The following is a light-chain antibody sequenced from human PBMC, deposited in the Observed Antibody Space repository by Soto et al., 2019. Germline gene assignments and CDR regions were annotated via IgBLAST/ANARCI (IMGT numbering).Light chain of an antibody. J-gene: IGKJ5*01. V-gene: IGKV3-15*01. CDR3: KKYNKWPIT. CDR1: QTVNSL. CDR2: GAS. Sequence: EIILTQSPATLSVSPGERATLSCWASQTVNSLLAWYQQKPGQAPRLLIYGASTRATDTPARFSGSGFGTEFAITNSSLQSEDFALYYCKKYNKWPITFGQGTRLEIK.